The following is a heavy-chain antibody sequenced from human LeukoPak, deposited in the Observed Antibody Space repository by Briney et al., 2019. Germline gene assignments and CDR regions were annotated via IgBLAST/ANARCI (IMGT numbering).Heavy chain of an antibody. V-gene: IGHV3-7*01. J-gene: IGHJ4*02. CDR1: GFSFTNYW. Sequence: PGGSLSLSCAASGFSFTNYWMRWVRQAPGKGLEWVANVKEDGTTKQYVDSVKGRFTISRDNAKNSLYLQMDSLRAEDTAVYYCVSQEVVPHWGQGTLVSVSS. CDR3: VSQEVVPH. CDR2: VKEDGTTK. D-gene: IGHD2-15*01.